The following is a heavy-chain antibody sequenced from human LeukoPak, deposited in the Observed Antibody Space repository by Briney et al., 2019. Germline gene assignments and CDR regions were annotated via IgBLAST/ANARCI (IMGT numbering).Heavy chain of an antibody. CDR2: INPSGGST. CDR1: GYTFTSYY. CDR3: ARGVHKFYYDSSDYQPFAFDI. Sequence: ASVKVSCKASGYTFTSYYMHWVRQAPGQGLEWMGIINPSGGSTRYAQKFQGRVTMTRDMSTSTVYMELSSLRSEDTAVYYCARGVHKFYYDSSDYQPFAFDIWGQGTMVTISS. V-gene: IGHV1-46*01. D-gene: IGHD3-22*01. J-gene: IGHJ3*02.